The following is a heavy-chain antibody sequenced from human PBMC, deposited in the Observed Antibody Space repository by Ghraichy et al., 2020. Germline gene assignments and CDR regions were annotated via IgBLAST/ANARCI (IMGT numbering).Heavy chain of an antibody. D-gene: IGHD5-24*01. V-gene: IGHV3-23*01. CDR2: ISGSGIGT. CDR3: AKTRKNGYNSVNN. CDR1: GFTFTNYA. J-gene: IGHJ4*02. Sequence: GGSLRLSCAAYGFTFTNYAMSWVRQAPGKGLEWVSSISGSGIGTYYADSVKGRFTISRDNSKNTVSLQMNSLKAEDTAVYYCAKTRKNGYNSVNNWGQGTLAIVS.